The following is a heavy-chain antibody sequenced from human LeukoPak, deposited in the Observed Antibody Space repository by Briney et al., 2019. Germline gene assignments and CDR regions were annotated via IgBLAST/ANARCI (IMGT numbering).Heavy chain of an antibody. Sequence: TGGSLRLSCAASGFTFSSYGMHWDRQAPGKGLEWVSSISSSSSYIYYADSVKGRFTISRDNAKNSLYLQMNSLRAEDTAVYYCARREMATLYYFDYWGQGTLVTVSS. V-gene: IGHV3-21*01. J-gene: IGHJ4*02. D-gene: IGHD5-24*01. CDR2: ISSSSSYI. CDR3: ARREMATLYYFDY. CDR1: GFTFSSYG.